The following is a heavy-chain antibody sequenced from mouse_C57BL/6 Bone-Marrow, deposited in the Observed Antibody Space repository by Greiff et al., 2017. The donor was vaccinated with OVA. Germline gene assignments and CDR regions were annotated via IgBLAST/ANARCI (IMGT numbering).Heavy chain of an antibody. D-gene: IGHD4-1*02. V-gene: IGHV1-26*01. CDR3: ARINWDYFDY. J-gene: IGHJ2*01. CDR1: GYTFTDYY. CDR2: INPNNGGT. Sequence: VQLQQSGPELVKPGASVKISCKASGYTFTDYYMNWVKQSHGKSLEWIGDINPNNGGTSYNQKFKGKATLTVDKSSSTAYMGLRSLTSEDSAVYYCARINWDYFDYWGQGTTLTVSS.